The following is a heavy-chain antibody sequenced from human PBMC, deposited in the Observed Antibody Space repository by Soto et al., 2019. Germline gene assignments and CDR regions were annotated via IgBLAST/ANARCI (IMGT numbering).Heavy chain of an antibody. Sequence: GGSLRLSCAASGFTFDDYGMSWVRQAPGKGLEWVSGINSNGGSTGYADSVKGRFTISRDNAKNSLYLQMNSLRAEDTALYYCARRKSDYPSSLSKSGKDYYDRSGYYDHWGQGTLVTVSS. CDR3: ARRKSDYPSSLSKSGKDYYDRSGYYDH. CDR2: INSNGGST. J-gene: IGHJ4*02. CDR1: GFTFDDYG. D-gene: IGHD3-22*01. V-gene: IGHV3-20*04.